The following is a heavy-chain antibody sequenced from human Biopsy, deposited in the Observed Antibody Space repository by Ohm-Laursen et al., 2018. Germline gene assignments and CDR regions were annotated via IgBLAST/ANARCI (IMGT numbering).Heavy chain of an antibody. V-gene: IGHV4-59*01. D-gene: IGHD3-22*01. Sequence: SDTLSLTCTVSGDSISSYYWSWIRQPPGKGLQWIGYVYYTGSTDYIPSLQSRVTISVDTSKNHFSLRLRSVTPADTAIYYCARDRGYYSDRTVPGYFDLWGRGTLVTVSS. CDR1: GDSISSYY. J-gene: IGHJ2*01. CDR2: VYYTGST. CDR3: ARDRGYYSDRTVPGYFDL.